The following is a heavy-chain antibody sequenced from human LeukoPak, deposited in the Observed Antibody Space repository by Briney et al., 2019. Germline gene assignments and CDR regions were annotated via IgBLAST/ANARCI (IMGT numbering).Heavy chain of an antibody. CDR1: GGSISSYY. CDR2: IYTSGST. Sequence: SETLSLTCTVSGGSISSYYWSWIRQPAGKGLEWIGRIYTSGSTNYNPSLKTRLTMSVDTSKNQFSLKLSSVTAADTAVYYCARLITGTTTAFDIWGQGTMVTVSS. CDR3: ARLITGTTTAFDI. V-gene: IGHV4-4*07. J-gene: IGHJ3*02. D-gene: IGHD1-7*01.